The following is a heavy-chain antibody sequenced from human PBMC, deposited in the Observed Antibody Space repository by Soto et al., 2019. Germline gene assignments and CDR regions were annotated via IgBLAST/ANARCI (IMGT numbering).Heavy chain of an antibody. V-gene: IGHV3-30*18. CDR1: GFTFSSYG. Sequence: QVQLVESGGGVVQPGRSLRLSCAASGFTFSSYGMHWVRQAPGKGLEWVAVVSHDGLAQYYGDSVKGRFTISRDNSQNTLYLQMNNLRTEDTAIYYCAKETIAVGGPNYFDYWGQGTLVSVSS. J-gene: IGHJ4*02. CDR2: VSHDGLAQ. CDR3: AKETIAVGGPNYFDY. D-gene: IGHD6-19*01.